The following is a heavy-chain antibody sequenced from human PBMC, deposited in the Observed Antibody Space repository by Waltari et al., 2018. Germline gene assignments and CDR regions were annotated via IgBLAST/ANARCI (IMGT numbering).Heavy chain of an antibody. J-gene: IGHJ4*02. CDR2: MNPNSGNT. Sequence: QVQLVQSGAEVKKPGASVKVSCKASGYTFTSYDINWVRQATGQGLEWMGWMNPNSGNTGYAQKFQGRVTMTRNTSISTAYMELSSLRSEDTAVYYCARGYGPPRYCSGGSCYSDYWGQGTLVTVSS. D-gene: IGHD2-15*01. V-gene: IGHV1-8*01. CDR1: GYTFTSYD. CDR3: ARGYGPPRYCSGGSCYSDY.